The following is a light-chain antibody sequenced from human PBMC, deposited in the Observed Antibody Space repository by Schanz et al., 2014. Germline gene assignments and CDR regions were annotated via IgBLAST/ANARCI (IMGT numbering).Light chain of an antibody. CDR3: SSYAGSSIWV. CDR2: DVN. J-gene: IGLJ3*02. Sequence: QSALTQPASVSGSPGQSITISCSGTTTDIGGYNYVSWYQQHPDKAPKLMIYDVNKRPSGVPDRFSGSKSGNTASLTITGLQAEDEADYYCSSYAGSSIWVFGGGTKLTVL. V-gene: IGLV2-14*03. CDR1: TTDIGGYNY.